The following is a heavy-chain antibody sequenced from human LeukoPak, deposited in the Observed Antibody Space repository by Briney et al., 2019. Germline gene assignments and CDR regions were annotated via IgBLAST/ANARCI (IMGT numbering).Heavy chain of an antibody. Sequence: GGSLRLSCAASGLTFSSYWLSWVRQAPGKGLEWVANIKQDGSEKYYVASFKGRFTIPRDNAKNSLYLQMNSLRAEDTAVYYCARVRWVFDYWGQGTLVTVSS. CDR3: ARVRWVFDY. D-gene: IGHD4-23*01. CDR2: IKQDGSEK. J-gene: IGHJ4*02. CDR1: GLTFSSYW. V-gene: IGHV3-7*01.